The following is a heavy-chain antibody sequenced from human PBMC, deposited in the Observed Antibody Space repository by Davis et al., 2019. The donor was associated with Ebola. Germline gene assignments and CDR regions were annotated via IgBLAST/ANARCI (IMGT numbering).Heavy chain of an antibody. J-gene: IGHJ4*02. D-gene: IGHD6-13*01. CDR2: INTGNGNT. V-gene: IGHV1-3*04. Sequence: ASVKVSCKASGYTFTSYAMHWVRQAPGQRLEWMGWINTGNGNTKYSQKFQGRVSITRDTSASIAYMELSSLRSEDTAVYYCARDGGRGSAAAGTCLDYWGQGTLVTVSS. CDR1: GYTFTSYA. CDR3: ARDGGRGSAAAGTCLDY.